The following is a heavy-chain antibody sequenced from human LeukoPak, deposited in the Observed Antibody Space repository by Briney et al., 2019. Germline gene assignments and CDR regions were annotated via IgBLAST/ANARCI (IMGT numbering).Heavy chain of an antibody. CDR2: ISGSGGTT. Sequence: PGGSLRLSCAASGFTFSSYGMNWVRQAPGKGLEWVSSISGSGGTTYYADSVKGRFTISRDNSKNSLSLQVSSLRAEDTAVYYCAKTNGYYSDWGQGTLVTLSS. V-gene: IGHV3-23*01. CDR1: GFTFSSYG. D-gene: IGHD3-22*01. J-gene: IGHJ4*02. CDR3: AKTNGYYSD.